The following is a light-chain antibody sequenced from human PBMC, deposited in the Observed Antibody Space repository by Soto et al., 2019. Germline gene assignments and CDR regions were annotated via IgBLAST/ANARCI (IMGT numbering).Light chain of an antibody. Sequence: QSALTQPASVSGSPGQSITISCTGTSSDIGGYNYDSWYQQYPGKAPKLIIFGVSDRPSGVSNRFSGSKSGTTASLTISGLQAEDEADYYCSSYKTSSTVVVFGGGTKVTVL. CDR2: GVS. CDR1: SSDIGGYNY. V-gene: IGLV2-14*01. CDR3: SSYKTSSTVVV. J-gene: IGLJ2*01.